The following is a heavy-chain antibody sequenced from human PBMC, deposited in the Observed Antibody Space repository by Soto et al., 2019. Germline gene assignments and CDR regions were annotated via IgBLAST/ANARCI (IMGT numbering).Heavy chain of an antibody. V-gene: IGHV3-33*01. CDR1: GFTFSNYG. Sequence: QVQLVESGGGVVQPGRSLRLSCAASGFTFSNYGTHWVRQAPGKGLEWVSFIWYDGGNKYYAESVKGRFTISRDNSKNTLFLQMNSLRAEDTAVYYCARDGDVNTGFGKDYWGQGTLVTVSS. D-gene: IGHD3-16*01. CDR2: IWYDGGNK. J-gene: IGHJ4*02. CDR3: ARDGDVNTGFGKDY.